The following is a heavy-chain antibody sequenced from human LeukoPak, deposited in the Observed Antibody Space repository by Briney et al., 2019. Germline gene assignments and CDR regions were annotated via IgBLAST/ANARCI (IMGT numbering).Heavy chain of an antibody. D-gene: IGHD2-2*02. CDR1: GGSFSGYY. V-gene: IGHV4-34*01. CDR2: INHSGST. Sequence: PSETLSLTCAVYGGSFSGYYWSWIRQPPGKGLEWIGEINHSGSTNYNPSLKSRVTISVDTSKNQFSLKLSSVTAADTAVYYCARAPIPLNWFDPWGQGTLVTVSS. CDR3: ARAPIPLNWFDP. J-gene: IGHJ5*02.